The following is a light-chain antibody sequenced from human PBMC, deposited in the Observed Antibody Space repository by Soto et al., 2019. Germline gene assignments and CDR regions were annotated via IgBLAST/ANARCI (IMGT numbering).Light chain of an antibody. CDR3: QQYGTSSWT. CDR1: QRVSSSY. Sequence: EIVLTQSPGTLPLSPGERATLSCRTSQRVSSSYLAWYQQKPGQAPRLLIYGTSSRATGIPDRFSGSGSGTDFTLTISRVEPEDFAVYYCQQYGTSSWTFGQGTKVEIK. V-gene: IGKV3-20*01. J-gene: IGKJ1*01. CDR2: GTS.